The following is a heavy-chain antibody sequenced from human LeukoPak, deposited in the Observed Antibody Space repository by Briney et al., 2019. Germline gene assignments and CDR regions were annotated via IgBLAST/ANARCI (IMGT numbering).Heavy chain of an antibody. J-gene: IGHJ4*02. Sequence: GGSLRLSCSASGFTFSYFSMNWVRQAPGKGLEWVSSLSSTGSVTHYADSVKGRFTISRDNARNSLFLQTHSLRAEDTAVYYCARESSSSFTPFFDYWGRGNLVTVSS. D-gene: IGHD6-6*01. CDR2: LSSTGSVT. CDR3: ARESSSSFTPFFDY. CDR1: GFTFSYFS. V-gene: IGHV3-48*04.